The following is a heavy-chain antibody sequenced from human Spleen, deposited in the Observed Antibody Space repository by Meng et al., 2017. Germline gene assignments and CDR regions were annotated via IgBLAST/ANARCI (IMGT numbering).Heavy chain of an antibody. Sequence: GESLKISCAASGFTFSSYDMSWVRQAPGKGLEWVSTISANGADAYYADSVKGRFTISRDNSKNTLYLQMNSLRAEDTALYYCAKDSRDIVVVPAATRGGGLDVWGQGTTVTVSS. V-gene: IGHV3-23*01. CDR3: AKDSRDIVVVPAATRGGGLDV. J-gene: IGHJ6*02. D-gene: IGHD2-2*01. CDR2: ISANGADA. CDR1: GFTFSSYD.